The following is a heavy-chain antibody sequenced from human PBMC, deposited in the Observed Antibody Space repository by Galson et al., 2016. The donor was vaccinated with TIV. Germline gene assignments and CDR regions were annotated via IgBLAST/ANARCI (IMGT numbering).Heavy chain of an antibody. CDR3: ARSQSCGGDCYYFDY. CDR1: GYTVTTYY. V-gene: IGHV1-46*01. J-gene: IGHJ4*02. D-gene: IGHD2-21*02. CDR2: INPSGGGT. Sequence: SVKVSCKAFGYTVTTYYIHWVRQGPRQGLEWMGIINPSGGGTTYAQNFQGRITMTRDTSTGTVYMALSSLRSEDTAVYYCARSQSCGGDCYYFDYWGRGTLVTVSS.